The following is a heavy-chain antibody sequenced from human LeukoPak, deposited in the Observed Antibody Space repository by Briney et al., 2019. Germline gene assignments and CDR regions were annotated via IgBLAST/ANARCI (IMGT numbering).Heavy chain of an antibody. V-gene: IGHV4-59*12. J-gene: IGHJ4*02. CDR1: GGSISSYY. Sequence: SETLSLTCTVSGGSISSYYWSWIRQPPGKGLEWIGYIYYSGSTNYNPSLKSRVTISVDTSKNQFSLKLSSVTAADTAVYYCARRGGRAFRPFDYWGQGTLVTVSS. D-gene: IGHD4-23*01. CDR2: IYYSGST. CDR3: ARRGGRAFRPFDY.